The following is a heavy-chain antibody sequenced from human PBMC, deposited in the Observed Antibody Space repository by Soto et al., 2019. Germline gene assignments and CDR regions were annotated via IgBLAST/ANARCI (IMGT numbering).Heavy chain of an antibody. CDR3: ARGGGELELLEDYYYYGMDV. CDR1: GGTFSSYA. D-gene: IGHD1-7*01. Sequence: SGKVSCNASGGTFSSYAISWVRQAPGQGLEWMGGIIPIFGTANYAQKFQGRVTITADESTSTAYMELSSLRSEDTAVYYCARGGGELELLEDYYYYGMDVWGQGTTVTVSS. V-gene: IGHV1-69*13. J-gene: IGHJ6*02. CDR2: IIPIFGTA.